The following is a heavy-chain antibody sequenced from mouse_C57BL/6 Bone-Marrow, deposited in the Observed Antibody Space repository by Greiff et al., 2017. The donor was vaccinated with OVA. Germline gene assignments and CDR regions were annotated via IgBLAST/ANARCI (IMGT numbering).Heavy chain of an antibody. V-gene: IGHV1-74*01. CDR3: AIPYAMDY. Sequence: QVQLQQSGAELVKPGASVKVSCKASGYTFTSYWMHWVKQRPGQGLEWIGRIHPSDSDTNYNQKFKGKATLTVDNSSSTAYMQLSSLESEDSAVYCCAIPYAMDYWGQGTSVTVSS. J-gene: IGHJ4*01. CDR1: GYTFTSYW. CDR2: IHPSDSDT.